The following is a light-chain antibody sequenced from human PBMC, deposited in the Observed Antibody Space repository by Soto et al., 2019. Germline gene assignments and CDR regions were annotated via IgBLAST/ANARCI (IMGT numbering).Light chain of an antibody. J-gene: IGKJ5*01. Sequence: DIQMTQSPSSLSASVGGRVTITCRASQSISSYLNWYQQKPGKAPKLLIYAASSLQSGVPSRFSGSGSGTDFTLTISSLQHEDFATYYCQQSYSTPIDFGHGTRLEIK. CDR1: QSISSY. CDR3: QQSYSTPID. V-gene: IGKV1-39*01. CDR2: AAS.